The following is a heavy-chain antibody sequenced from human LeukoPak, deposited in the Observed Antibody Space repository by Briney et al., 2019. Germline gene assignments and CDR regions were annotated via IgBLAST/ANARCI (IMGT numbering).Heavy chain of an antibody. D-gene: IGHD6-13*01. CDR2: IYHTGST. J-gene: IGHJ4*02. CDR3: ARDPLEDQQQLDY. CDR1: GYSISSGYY. V-gene: IGHV4-38-2*02. Sequence: PSETLSLTCTVSGYSISSGYYWGWIRQPPGKGLEWIGSIYHTGSTYYNPSLKSRVTISVDTSKNLFSLKLSSVTAADTAVYYCARDPLEDQQQLDYWGQGTLVTVSS.